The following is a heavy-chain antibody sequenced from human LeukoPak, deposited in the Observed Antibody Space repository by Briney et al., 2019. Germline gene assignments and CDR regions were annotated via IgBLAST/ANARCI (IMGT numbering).Heavy chain of an antibody. Sequence: PGGSLRLSCAASGFTFSSYSMNWVRQAPGKGLEWVSYISSSSSTIYYADSVKGRFTISRDNAKNSLYLQMNSLRAEDTAVYYCAREQYYYYYYMDVWGKGTTVTVSS. CDR2: ISSSSSTI. J-gene: IGHJ6*03. CDR1: GFTFSSYS. V-gene: IGHV3-48*01. CDR3: AREQYYYYYYMDV.